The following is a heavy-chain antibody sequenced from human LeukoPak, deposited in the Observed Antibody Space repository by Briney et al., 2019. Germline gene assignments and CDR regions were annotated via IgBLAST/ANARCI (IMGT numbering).Heavy chain of an antibody. CDR2: INSDGSST. CDR3: VRSAFHAGSGNYYDY. D-gene: IGHD3-22*01. V-gene: IGHV3-74*01. J-gene: IGHJ4*02. CDR1: GFTFSSYW. Sequence: PGGSLRLSCAASGFTFSSYWMHWVRQAPGKGLVWVSRINSDGSSTSYADSVKGRFTISRDNAENTLCLQMNSLRVEDTAVYYCVRSAFHAGSGNYYDYWGQGTLVTVSS.